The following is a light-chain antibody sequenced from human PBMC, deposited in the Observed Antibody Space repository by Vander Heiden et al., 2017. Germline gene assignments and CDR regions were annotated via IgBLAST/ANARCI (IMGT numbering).Light chain of an antibody. CDR2: DAS. V-gene: IGKV3-11*01. J-gene: IGKJ4*01. CDR1: QSVSSY. CDR3: QQRSNWLT. Sequence: VFTQSPATLSLSPGPRATLPCRASQSVSSYLAWYQQKPGQAPRLLIYDASNRATGIPARFSGSGSGTDFTLTISSLEPEDFAVYYCQQRSNWLTFGGGTKVEIK.